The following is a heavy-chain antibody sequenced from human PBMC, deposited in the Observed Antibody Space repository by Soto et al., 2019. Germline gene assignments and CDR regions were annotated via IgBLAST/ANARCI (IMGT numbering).Heavy chain of an antibody. CDR3: ARGGEDIVVVPAATLNWFDP. J-gene: IGHJ5*02. CDR2: ISAYNGNT. CDR1: VYTFTSYG. V-gene: IGHV1-18*01. Sequence: GASVKVSCKASVYTFTSYGIIWVRQAPGQGLEWMGWISAYNGNTNYAQKLQGRVTMTTDTSTSTAYMELRSLRSDDTAVYYCARGGEDIVVVPAATLNWFDPWGQGTLVTVSS. D-gene: IGHD2-2*01.